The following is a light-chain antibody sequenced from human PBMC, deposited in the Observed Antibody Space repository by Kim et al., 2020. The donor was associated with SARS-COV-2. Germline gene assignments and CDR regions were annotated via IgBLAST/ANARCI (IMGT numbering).Light chain of an antibody. J-gene: IGKJ2*01. V-gene: IGKV1-16*02. Sequence: SASVGDRVTITGRASQDISYSLAWFQQKPGKAPKPLIYATSTLHSGVPSKFSGGGFGTDFTLTITSLQPEDFATYYCQQYTSMPYTFGQGTKLEI. CDR2: ATS. CDR1: QDISYS. CDR3: QQYTSMPYT.